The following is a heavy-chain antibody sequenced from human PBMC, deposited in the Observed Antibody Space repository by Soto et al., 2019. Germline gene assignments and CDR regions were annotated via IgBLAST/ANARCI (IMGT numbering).Heavy chain of an antibody. D-gene: IGHD3-3*01. CDR3: ARALTYYDFWSGDNWFDP. CDR2: IIPIFGTA. V-gene: IGHV1-69*13. CDR1: GGTFSSYA. Sequence: SVKVSCKASGGTFSSYAISWVRQAPGQGLEWMGGIIPIFGTANYAQKFQGRVTITADESTSTAYMELSSLRSEDTAVYYCARALTYYDFWSGDNWFDPWGQGTLVTVSS. J-gene: IGHJ5*02.